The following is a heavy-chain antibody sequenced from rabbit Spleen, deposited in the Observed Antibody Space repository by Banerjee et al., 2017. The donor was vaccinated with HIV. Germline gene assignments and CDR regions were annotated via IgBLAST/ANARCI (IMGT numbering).Heavy chain of an antibody. CDR3: ARDLAAWNSGSYAFNL. J-gene: IGHJ4*01. Sequence: QSLEESGGDLVEPGASLTLTCTASGFSFSSSDYMCWVRQAPGKGLEWIASIANAISDTTWYASWAKGRFTISKTSSTTVTLQMTSLTAADTATYFCARDLAAWNSGSYAFNLWGQGTLVTVS. D-gene: IGHD1-1*01. CDR2: IANAISDTT. V-gene: IGHV1S40*01. CDR1: GFSFSSSDY.